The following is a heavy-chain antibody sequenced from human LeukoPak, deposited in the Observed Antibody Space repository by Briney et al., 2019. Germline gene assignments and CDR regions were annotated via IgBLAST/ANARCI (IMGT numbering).Heavy chain of an antibody. CDR2: IYNAGVGGNI. J-gene: IGHJ6*02. CDR3: ARENGYCSTTSCPLDV. D-gene: IGHD2-2*01. Sequence: GGSLRLSCAASGFTVSSNYMTWVCQAPGKGLEWVSVIYNAGVGGNIYYADSVKGRFTISRDNSKNTLYLQMHSLRAEDTAVYYCARENGYCSTTSCPLDVWGQGTTVTVSS. CDR1: GFTVSSNY. V-gene: IGHV3-53*05.